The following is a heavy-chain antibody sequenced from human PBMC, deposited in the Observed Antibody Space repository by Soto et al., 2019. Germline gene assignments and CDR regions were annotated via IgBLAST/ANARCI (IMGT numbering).Heavy chain of an antibody. D-gene: IGHD3-10*01. J-gene: IGHJ6*03. V-gene: IGHV1-18*01. CDR2: ISAYNGNT. CDR1: GYTFTSYV. Sequence: ASVKVSCKASGYTFTSYVISWVRKAPGQGLEWMGWISAYNGNTNYAQKLQGRVTMTTDTSTSTAYMELRSLRSDDTAVYYCARDKEITMVRKFYYYYMDVWGKGTTVTVSS. CDR3: ARDKEITMVRKFYYYYMDV.